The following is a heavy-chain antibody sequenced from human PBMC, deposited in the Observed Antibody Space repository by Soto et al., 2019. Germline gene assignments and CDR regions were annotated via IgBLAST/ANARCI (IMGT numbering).Heavy chain of an antibody. CDR1: GYTFTSYD. CDR3: ATGRSSLTYYNWFDP. J-gene: IGHJ5*02. CDR2: MNPNSGNT. V-gene: IGHV1-8*01. D-gene: IGHD1-26*01. Sequence: QVQLVQSGAEVKKPGASVKVSCKASGYTFTSYDSNWVRQATGQGLEWMGWMNPNSGNTGYAQKFQGRVTMTRNTSISTAYMELSSLRSEDTAVYYCATGRSSLTYYNWFDPWGQGTLVTVSS.